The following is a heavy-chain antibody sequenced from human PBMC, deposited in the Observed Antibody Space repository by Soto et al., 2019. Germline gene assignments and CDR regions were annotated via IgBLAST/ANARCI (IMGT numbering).Heavy chain of an antibody. Sequence: LRLSWRASGVMLSPYDMNGWRQVPGTGLEWVSYISSSGSTIYYADSVKGRFTISRDNAKNSLYLQMNSLRAEDTAVDDWARDSATLYDSGPVRYYVLWG. CDR3: ARDSATLYDSGPVRYYVL. CDR1: GVMLSPYD. D-gene: IGHD3-10*02. V-gene: IGHV3-48*03. CDR2: ISSSGSTI. J-gene: IGHJ2*01.